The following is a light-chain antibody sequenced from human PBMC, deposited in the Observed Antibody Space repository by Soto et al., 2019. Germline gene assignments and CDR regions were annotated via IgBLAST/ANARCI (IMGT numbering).Light chain of an antibody. J-gene: IGLJ2*01. CDR1: SGSIASNY. Sequence: NFMLTQPHSVSESPGKTVTISCTRSSGSIASNYVQWYQQRPGSAPTTVIYEDNQRPSGVPDRFSGSIDSSSNSASLTISGLKTEDEADYCCQSYDSSISFGGGTKLTVL. CDR2: EDN. CDR3: QSYDSSIS. V-gene: IGLV6-57*04.